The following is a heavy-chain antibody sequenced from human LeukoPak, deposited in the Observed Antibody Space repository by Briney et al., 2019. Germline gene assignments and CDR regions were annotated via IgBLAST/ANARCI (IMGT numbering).Heavy chain of an antibody. CDR2: ILSDGNNK. V-gene: IGHV3-30*02. J-gene: IGHJ3*02. CDR1: AFTFSTYG. D-gene: IGHD2-15*01. CDR3: ATEIVKRGGDGFDI. Sequence: GGSLRLSCAVSAFTFSTYGMHWVRQAPGKGLEGVVVILSDGNNKYYADPLRGRFTISRDNSRDMLHLQMNSLRPEDTAMYYCATEIVKRGGDGFDIWGQGTMVTVSS.